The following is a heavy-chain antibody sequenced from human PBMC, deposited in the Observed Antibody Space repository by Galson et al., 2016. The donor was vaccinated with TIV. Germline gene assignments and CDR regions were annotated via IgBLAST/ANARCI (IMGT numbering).Heavy chain of an antibody. CDR3: AQWLGTSNS. J-gene: IGHJ4*02. Sequence: SLRLSCADSRSTFSSSWMNWVRQAPGKGLEWVANITGDGTEIKYVDSVKGRFTISRENAKNSLYLQMSNLRVEDTAIYYCAQWLGTSNSWGQGTLVTVSS. V-gene: IGHV3-7*01. CDR2: ITGDGTEI. D-gene: IGHD6-19*01. CDR1: RSTFSSSW.